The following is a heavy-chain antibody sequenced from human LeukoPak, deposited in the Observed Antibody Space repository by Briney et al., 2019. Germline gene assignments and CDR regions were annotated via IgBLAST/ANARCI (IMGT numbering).Heavy chain of an antibody. CDR2: ISGSGGST. Sequence: GGSLRLSCAASGFTFSSYAMSWVRQAPGKGLEWVSAISGSGGSTYYADSVKGRFTISRDNSKDTLYLQMNSLRAEDTAVYYCAKADSKLAYCGGDCYSWGQGTLVTVSS. CDR1: GFTFSSYA. CDR3: AKADSKLAYCGGDCYS. V-gene: IGHV3-23*01. D-gene: IGHD2-21*01. J-gene: IGHJ4*02.